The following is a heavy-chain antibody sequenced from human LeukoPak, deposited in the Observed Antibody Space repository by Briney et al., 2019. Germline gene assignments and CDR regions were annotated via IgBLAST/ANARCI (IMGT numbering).Heavy chain of an antibody. CDR2: ISYDGSNK. D-gene: IGHD2-15*01. Sequence: PGRSLRLSCAASGFTFSSYAMHWVRQAPGKGLEWVAVISYDGSNKYYADSVKGRFTISRDNSKNTLYLQMNSLRAEDTAVYYCARGYCSGGSCYTPGGYWGQGTLVTVSS. CDR3: ARGYCSGGSCYTPGGY. V-gene: IGHV3-30-3*01. CDR1: GFTFSSYA. J-gene: IGHJ4*02.